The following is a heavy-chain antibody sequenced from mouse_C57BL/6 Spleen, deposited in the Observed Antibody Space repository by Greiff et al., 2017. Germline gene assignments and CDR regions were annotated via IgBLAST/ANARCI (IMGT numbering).Heavy chain of an antibody. D-gene: IGHD2-4*01. J-gene: IGHJ3*01. V-gene: IGHV1-81*01. CDR3: ARRDYDEGFAY. CDR1: GYTFTSYG. CDR2: IYPRSGNT. Sequence: VQVVESGAELARPGASVKLSCKASGYTFTSYGISWVKQRTGQGLEWIGEIYPRSGNTYYNEKFKGKATLTADKSSSTAYMELRSLTSEDSAVYFCARRDYDEGFAYWGQGTLVTVSA.